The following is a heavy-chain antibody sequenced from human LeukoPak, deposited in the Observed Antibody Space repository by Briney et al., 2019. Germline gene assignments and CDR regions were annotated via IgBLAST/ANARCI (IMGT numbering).Heavy chain of an antibody. CDR1: GFTFSSYS. Sequence: GGSLRLSCAASGFTFSSYSMNWARQAPGKGLEWVSSISSSSSYIYHADSVKGRFTISRDNAKNSLYLQMNSLRAEDTAVYYCARDSIMITFGGMTFDYWGQGTLVTVSS. CDR3: ARDSIMITFGGMTFDY. J-gene: IGHJ4*02. CDR2: ISSSSSYI. V-gene: IGHV3-21*01. D-gene: IGHD3-16*01.